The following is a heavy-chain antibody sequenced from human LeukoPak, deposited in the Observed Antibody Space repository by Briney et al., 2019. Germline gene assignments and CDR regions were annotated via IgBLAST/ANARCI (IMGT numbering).Heavy chain of an antibody. CDR2: INHSGST. V-gene: IGHV4-34*01. Sequence: SETLSLTCAVYGGSFSGYYWSWIRPPPGKGLEWMGEINHSGSTNYNPSLKSRVTILVDTSKNPFSLKLTSVTAADTAVYYCARGSGSYYRGYNWFDPWGQGTLVTVSS. D-gene: IGHD1-26*01. CDR1: GGSFSGYY. J-gene: IGHJ5*02. CDR3: ARGSGSYYRGYNWFDP.